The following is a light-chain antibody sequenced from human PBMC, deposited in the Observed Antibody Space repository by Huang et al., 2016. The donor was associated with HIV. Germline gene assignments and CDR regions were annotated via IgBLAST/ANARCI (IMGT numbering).Light chain of an antibody. Sequence: EIVMTQSPATLSLSPGERATLSCRASQSVNSKLAWYQQKPGQAPRLLIYGASTRATGVPDRFSGSGSGTEFTLTISSLQSEDFAVYYCQQYSKWPPNTFGQGTKLESK. V-gene: IGKV3-15*01. CDR3: QQYSKWPPNT. CDR1: QSVNSK. CDR2: GAS. J-gene: IGKJ2*01.